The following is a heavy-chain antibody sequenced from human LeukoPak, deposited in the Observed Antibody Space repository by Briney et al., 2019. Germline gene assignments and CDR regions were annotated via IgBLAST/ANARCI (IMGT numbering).Heavy chain of an antibody. CDR3: ARARPGYSSGWFPGRY. J-gene: IGHJ4*02. CDR2: INSDGSST. V-gene: IGHV3-74*01. CDR1: GFTFSSYW. Sequence: GGSLRLSCAASGFTFSSYWMHWVRQAPGKGLVWVSRINSDGSSTSYADSVKGRFTISRDNAKNTLYLQMNSLRAEDTAVYYCARARPGYSSGWFPGRYWGQGTLVTVSS. D-gene: IGHD6-19*01.